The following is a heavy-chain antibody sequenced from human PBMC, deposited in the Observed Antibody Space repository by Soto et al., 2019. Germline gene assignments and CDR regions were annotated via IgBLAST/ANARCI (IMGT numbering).Heavy chain of an antibody. Sequence: ASVKVSCKASGITFSTYAIHWVRQAPGQSLEWMGWINTGNGNTRYSQKFQGRVTITRDTSASTAYMELSSLRSEDTAVYYCARDGYCSGGSCWNPFDPWG. D-gene: IGHD2-15*01. CDR3: ARDGYCSGGSCWNPFDP. V-gene: IGHV1-3*04. CDR2: INTGNGNT. CDR1: GITFSTYA. J-gene: IGHJ5*02.